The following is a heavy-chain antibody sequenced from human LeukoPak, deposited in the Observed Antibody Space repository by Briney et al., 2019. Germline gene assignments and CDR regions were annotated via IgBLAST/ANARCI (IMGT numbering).Heavy chain of an antibody. J-gene: IGHJ4*02. CDR3: AKGTYYYDSSGFDY. CDR1: GFTFSSYG. Sequence: PGGSLRLSCAASGFTFSSYGMPWVRQAPGKGLEWVAVISYDGSNKYYADSVKGRFTISRDNSKNTLYLQMNSLRAEDTAVYYCAKGTYYYDSSGFDYWGQGTLVTVSS. CDR2: ISYDGSNK. D-gene: IGHD3-22*01. V-gene: IGHV3-30*18.